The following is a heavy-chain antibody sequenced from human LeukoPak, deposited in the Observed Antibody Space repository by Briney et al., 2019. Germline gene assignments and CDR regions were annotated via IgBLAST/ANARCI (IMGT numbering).Heavy chain of an antibody. CDR2: IYYSGST. D-gene: IGHD4-11*01. J-gene: IGHJ4*02. CDR1: GGSITSGDYY. CDR3: ARGSWSYSNYAGSFGY. Sequence: SQTRSLPCTVSGGSITSGDYYWSWIRQPPGKGLEWIGYIYYSGSTYYNPSLKSRVTISVDTSKNQFSLKLSSVTAADTAVYYCARGSWSYSNYAGSFGYWGQGTLVTVSS. V-gene: IGHV4-30-4*01.